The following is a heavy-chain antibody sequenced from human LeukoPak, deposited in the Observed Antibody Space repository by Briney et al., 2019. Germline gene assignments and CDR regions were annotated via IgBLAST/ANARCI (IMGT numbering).Heavy chain of an antibody. J-gene: IGHJ5*02. CDR2: ISGSGDRT. CDR3: AKGNWNDD. Sequence: GGSLRLSCAASGFTFSDSDMSWVRQAPGKGLEWVSGISGSGDRTYNAASVKGRFTISRDNSKNTLYLQMNSLRAEDTAVYYCAKGNWNDDWGQGTPVTVSS. CDR1: GFTFSDSD. V-gene: IGHV3-23*01.